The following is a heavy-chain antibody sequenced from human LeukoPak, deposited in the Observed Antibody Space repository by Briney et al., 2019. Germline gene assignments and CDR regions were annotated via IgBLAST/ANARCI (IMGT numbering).Heavy chain of an antibody. CDR3: ARQSYGSGSYYAYFDY. V-gene: IGHV5-51*01. D-gene: IGHD3-10*01. Sequence: GESLKISCKGSGYSFTSYWIGWVRQMPGKGLEWMGIIYPGDSDTRYSPSFQGQVTISADQSISTAYLQWSSLKASDTAMYYCARQSYGSGSYYAYFDYWGQGTLVTVSS. CDR1: GYSFTSYW. CDR2: IYPGDSDT. J-gene: IGHJ4*02.